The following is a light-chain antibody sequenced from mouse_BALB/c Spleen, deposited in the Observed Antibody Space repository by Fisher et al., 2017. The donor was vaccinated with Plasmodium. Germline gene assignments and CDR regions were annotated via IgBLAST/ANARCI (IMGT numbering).Light chain of an antibody. CDR2: LVS. CDR1: QSLLDSDGRTY. CDR3: GQGTHFPFT. V-gene: IGKV1-135*01. Sequence: DIVLTQTTLTLSVIIGHPASISCKSSQSLLDSDGRTYLNWLLQRPGQSPKRLISLVSKLDSGVPDRFTGSGSGTDFTLKINRVEAEDLGVYYCGQGTHFPFTFGSGTKLEIK. J-gene: IGKJ4*01.